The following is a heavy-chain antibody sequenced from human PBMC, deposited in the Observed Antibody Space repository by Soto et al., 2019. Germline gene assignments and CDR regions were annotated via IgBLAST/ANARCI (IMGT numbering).Heavy chain of an antibody. V-gene: IGHV3-30*18. J-gene: IGHJ4*01. CDR1: GFTFSNYA. CDR2: VSYDGDNE. Sequence: GGSLRLSCAASGFTFSNYAMHWVRQAPGKGLEWVAIVSYDGDNEYYADSVRGRFFISRDNSRNTLYLQTSSLRHEDTAVYYCAKRRYCPSTTCFDYWGQGTLVTVSS. D-gene: IGHD2-2*01. CDR3: AKRRYCPSTTCFDY.